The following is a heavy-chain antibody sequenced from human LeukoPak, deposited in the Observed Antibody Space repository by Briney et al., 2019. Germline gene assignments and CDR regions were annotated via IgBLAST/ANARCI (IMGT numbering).Heavy chain of an antibody. J-gene: IGHJ1*01. V-gene: IGHV3-49*04. Sequence: GGSLRLSCTASGFTFGDYAMSWVRQAPGKGLEWVGFIRSKAYGGTTEYAASVKGRFTISRDDSKSIAYLQMNSLKTEDTAVYYCTRVSCSSTSCYLGYFQHWGQGTLVTVSS. CDR2: IRSKAYGGTT. D-gene: IGHD2-2*01. CDR3: TRVSCSSTSCYLGYFQH. CDR1: GFTFGDYA.